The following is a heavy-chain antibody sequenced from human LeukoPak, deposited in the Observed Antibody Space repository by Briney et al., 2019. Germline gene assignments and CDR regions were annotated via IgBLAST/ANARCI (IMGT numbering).Heavy chain of an antibody. CDR3: ARAVVGASLIDY. D-gene: IGHD1-26*01. CDR1: GGSISSYY. Sequence: SQTLSLTCTVSGGSISSYYWSWIRQPPGKGLEWIGYIYYSGSTNYNPSLKSRVTISVDTSKNQFSLKLSSVTAADTAVYYCARAVVGASLIDYWGQGTLVTVSS. J-gene: IGHJ4*02. CDR2: IYYSGST. V-gene: IGHV4-59*01.